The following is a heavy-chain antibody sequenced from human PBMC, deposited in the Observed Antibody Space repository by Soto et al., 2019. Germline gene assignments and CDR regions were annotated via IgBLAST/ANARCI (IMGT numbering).Heavy chain of an antibody. CDR2: IYYSGST. CDR1: GGSISSYY. Sequence: PSETLSLTCTVSGGSISSYYWSWIRQPPGKGLEWIGYIYYSGSTNYNPSLKSRVTISVDTSKNQFSLKLSSLTAADTAVYYCATLPYGDYLDSWAHVTLVTV. J-gene: IGHJ4*01. D-gene: IGHD4-17*01. V-gene: IGHV4-59*01. CDR3: ATLPYGDYLDS.